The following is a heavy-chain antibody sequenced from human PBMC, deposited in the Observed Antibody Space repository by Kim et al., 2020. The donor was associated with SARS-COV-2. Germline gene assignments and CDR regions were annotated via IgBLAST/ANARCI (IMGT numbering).Heavy chain of an antibody. CDR2: INTNTGNP. Sequence: ASVKVSCKASGYTFTSYAMNWVRQAPGQGLEWMGWINTNTGNPTYAQGFTGRFVFSLDTSVSTAYLQISSLKAEDTAVYYCARDKRPPFFGVVIMSGYYYYYGMDVWGQGTTVTVSS. CDR3: ARDKRPPFFGVVIMSGYYYYYGMDV. J-gene: IGHJ6*02. V-gene: IGHV7-4-1*02. D-gene: IGHD3-3*01. CDR1: GYTFTSYA.